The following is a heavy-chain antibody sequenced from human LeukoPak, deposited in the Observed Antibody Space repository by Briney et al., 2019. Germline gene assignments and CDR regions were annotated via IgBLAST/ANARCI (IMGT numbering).Heavy chain of an antibody. V-gene: IGHV3-43*01. CDR3: AEDVLAGDDGLDY. D-gene: IGHD3-9*01. CDR1: GFTFDDYT. Sequence: GGSLRLSCAASGFTFDDYTMHWVRQAPGKGLEWVSLISWDGGSTYYADSVKGRFTISRDNSKNSLYLQMNSLRTEDTALYYCAEDVLAGDDGLDYWGQGTLVTVSS. CDR2: ISWDGGST. J-gene: IGHJ4*02.